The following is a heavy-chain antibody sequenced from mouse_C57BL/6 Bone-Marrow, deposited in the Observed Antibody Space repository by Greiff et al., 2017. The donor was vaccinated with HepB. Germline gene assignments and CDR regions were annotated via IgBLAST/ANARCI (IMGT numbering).Heavy chain of an antibody. J-gene: IGHJ3*01. Sequence: QVQLQQSGAELVRPGTSVKVSCKASGYAFTNYLIEWVKQRPGQGLEWIGVINTGGGVTNYNEKFKGKATMTADKSSSTAYMQLSILTSEDSAVYFCARSCFYSNYEAWFAYWGQGTLVTVSA. V-gene: IGHV1-54*01. CDR2: INTGGGVT. CDR1: GYAFTNYL. D-gene: IGHD2-5*01. CDR3: ARSCFYSNYEAWFAY.